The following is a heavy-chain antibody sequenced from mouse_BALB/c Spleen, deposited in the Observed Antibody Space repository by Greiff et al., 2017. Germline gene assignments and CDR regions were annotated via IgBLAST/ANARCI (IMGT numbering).Heavy chain of an antibody. J-gene: IGHJ4*01. CDR1: GSSFPTVYA. Sequence: EVKLMDPGPGLLNPSQSLSFPCPVTGSSFPTVYACGLARLIPGNKLEWMGYISYSGSTSYNPSLQSRISITRDTTKNQFFLQLNSVTTEDTATYYCARSKFITTAMDYWGQGTAVTVSA. V-gene: IGHV3-2*02. D-gene: IGHD1-2*01. CDR3: ARSKFITTAMDY. CDR2: ISYSGST.